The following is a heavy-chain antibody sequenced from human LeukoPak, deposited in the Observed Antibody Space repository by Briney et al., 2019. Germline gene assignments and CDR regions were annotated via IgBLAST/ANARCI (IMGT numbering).Heavy chain of an antibody. V-gene: IGHV4-38-2*02. D-gene: IGHD1-26*01. CDR2: TYHSGST. CDR3: ARIGASGSLTNAFDI. J-gene: IGHJ3*02. Sequence: SETLSLTCTVSGYSISSGYYWGWIRQPPGKGLEWTGNTYHSGSTYYNSSLKSRVTISVDTSKNQFSLKLSSVTAADTAVYYCARIGASGSLTNAFDIWGQGTLVTVSS. CDR1: GYSISSGYY.